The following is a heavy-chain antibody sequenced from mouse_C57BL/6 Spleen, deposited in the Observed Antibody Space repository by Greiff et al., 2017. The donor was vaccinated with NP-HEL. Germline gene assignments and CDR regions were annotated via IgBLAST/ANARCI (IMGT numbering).Heavy chain of an antibody. CDR3: ARRLLRGGDAMDY. D-gene: IGHD1-1*01. J-gene: IGHJ4*01. CDR1: GYTFTSYW. V-gene: IGHV1-69*01. CDR2: IDPSDSYT. Sequence: VQLQQPGAELVMPGASVKLSCKASGYTFTSYWMHWVKQRPGQGLEWIGEIDPSDSYTNYNQKFKGKSTLTVDKSSSTAYMQLSSLTSEDSAVYYCARRLLRGGDAMDYWGQGTSVTVSS.